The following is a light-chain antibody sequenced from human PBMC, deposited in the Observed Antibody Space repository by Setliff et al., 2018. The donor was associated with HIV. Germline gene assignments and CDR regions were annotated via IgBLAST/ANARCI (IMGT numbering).Light chain of an antibody. CDR3: SSYTIRNTLL. CDR2: EVS. Sequence: QSALAQPASVSGSPGQSITISCTGTSSDVGGYSYVSWYQQHPGKPPKLMIYEVSNRPSGISNRFSGSKSGNTASLTISGLQAEDEADYYCSSYTIRNTLLFGTGTKVTVL. V-gene: IGLV2-14*01. J-gene: IGLJ1*01. CDR1: SSDVGGYSY.